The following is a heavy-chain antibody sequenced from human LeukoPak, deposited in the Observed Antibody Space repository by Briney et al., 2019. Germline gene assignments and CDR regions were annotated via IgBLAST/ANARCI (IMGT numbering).Heavy chain of an antibody. CDR1: GFTFSSYS. D-gene: IGHD3-22*01. CDR3: ARDPYYYDSSGPR. V-gene: IGHV3-21*01. Sequence: GGSLRLSCAASGFTFSSYSMNWVRQAPGKGLGWVSSISSSSSYIYYADSVKGRFTISRDNAKNSLYLQMNSLRAEDTAVYYCARDPYYYDSSGPRWGQGTLVTVSS. CDR2: ISSSSSYI. J-gene: IGHJ4*02.